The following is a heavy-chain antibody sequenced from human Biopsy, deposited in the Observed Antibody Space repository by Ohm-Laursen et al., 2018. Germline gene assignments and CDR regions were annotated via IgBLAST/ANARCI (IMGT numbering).Heavy chain of an antibody. CDR3: ARHAPSYSGSYWRYFDL. D-gene: IGHD1-26*01. J-gene: IGHJ2*01. CDR1: GGSISSYY. V-gene: IGHV4-59*08. Sequence: GTLSLTCPVSGGSISSYYWSWIRQPPGKGLEWIGYIYYTGSTNYNPSLKSRVIISVDTSMNHLSLRLTSVTAADTAVYYCARHAPSYSGSYWRYFDLWGRGTLVTVSS. CDR2: IYYTGST.